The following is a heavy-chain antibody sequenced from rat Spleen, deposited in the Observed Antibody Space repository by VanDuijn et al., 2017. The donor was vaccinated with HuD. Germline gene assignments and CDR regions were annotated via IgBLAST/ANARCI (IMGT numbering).Heavy chain of an antibody. CDR2: ISYDGSKT. V-gene: IGHV5-20*01. D-gene: IGHD1-1*01. J-gene: IGHJ2*01. CDR1: GFTFSDFY. Sequence: EVQLVESDGGLVQPGRSLKLSCEASGFTFSDFYMAWVRQAPTKGLEWVASISYDGSKTFYRDSVKGRFTISRDNARSTLNLHMDSLRSEDTAIYYCTKESLQWSFDYWGQGVMVTVSS. CDR3: TKESLQWSFDY.